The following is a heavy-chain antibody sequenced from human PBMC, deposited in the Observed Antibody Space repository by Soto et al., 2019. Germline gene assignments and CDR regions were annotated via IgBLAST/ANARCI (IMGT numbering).Heavy chain of an antibody. Sequence: GGSLRLSCAASGFTFSSYGMHWVRQAPGKGLEWVAVIWYDGSNKYYADSVKGRFTISRDNSKNTLYLQMNSLRAEDTAVYYCARGYDYVWGSYQTYYYYGMDVWGQGTTVTVSS. CDR2: IWYDGSNK. CDR1: GFTFSSYG. CDR3: ARGYDYVWGSYQTYYYYGMDV. D-gene: IGHD3-16*02. V-gene: IGHV3-33*01. J-gene: IGHJ6*02.